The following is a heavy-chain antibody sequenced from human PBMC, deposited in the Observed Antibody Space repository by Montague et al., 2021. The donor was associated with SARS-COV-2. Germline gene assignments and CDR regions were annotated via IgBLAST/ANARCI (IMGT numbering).Heavy chain of an antibody. D-gene: IGHD1-14*01. CDR1: GFTFSSYA. CDR3: AREEPTWAFDI. J-gene: IGHJ3*02. V-gene: IGHV3-30-3*01. Sequence: SLRLSCAASGFTFSSYAMHWVRQAPGKGLEWVAVTSYDGSNKYYADSVKGRFTISRDNSKNTLYLQMNSLRAEDTAVYYCAREEPTWAFDIWGQGTMVTVSS. CDR2: TSYDGSNK.